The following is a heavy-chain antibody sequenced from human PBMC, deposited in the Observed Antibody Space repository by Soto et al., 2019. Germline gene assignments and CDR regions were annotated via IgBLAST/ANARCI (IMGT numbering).Heavy chain of an antibody. V-gene: IGHV3-23*01. CDR2: ISGSGGST. Sequence: EVQLLESGGGLVQPGGSLRLSCAASGFTFSSYAMSWVRQAPGKGLEWVSAISGSGGSTYYADSVKGRFTISRDNSKNTLYLQMNSLRAEDTVVYYCAGNNYDILTGYDYWGQGTLVTVSS. CDR1: GFTFSSYA. J-gene: IGHJ4*02. D-gene: IGHD3-9*01. CDR3: AGNNYDILTGYDY.